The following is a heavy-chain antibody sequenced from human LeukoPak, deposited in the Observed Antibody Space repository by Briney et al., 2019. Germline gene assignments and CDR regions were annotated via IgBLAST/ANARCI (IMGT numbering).Heavy chain of an antibody. V-gene: IGHV4-4*07. CDR2: IYTSGST. Sequence: ASETLSLTCTVSGGSISSYYWSWIRQPAGKGLEWIGRIYTSGSTNYNPSLKSRVTMSVDTSKNQFSLKLSSVTAADTAVYYCARVSVDCSSTSCYGPFDYWGQGTLVTVSS. CDR3: ARVSVDCSSTSCYGPFDY. CDR1: GGSISSYY. D-gene: IGHD2-2*01. J-gene: IGHJ4*02.